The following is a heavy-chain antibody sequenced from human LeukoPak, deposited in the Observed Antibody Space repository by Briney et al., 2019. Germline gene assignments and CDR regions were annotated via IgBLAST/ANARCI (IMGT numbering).Heavy chain of an antibody. D-gene: IGHD4-23*01. V-gene: IGHV4-59*01. CDR1: GGSISRYY. CDR2: IYCTGST. CDR3: ARMGATVVTPFLY. J-gene: IGHJ4*02. Sequence: SETLSLTCTLSGGSISRYYWSWIRQPPGKGLEWIGYIYCTGSTNSNPSLKTRVTISLDTSKKLFSLKLSAVTAADTAVYYCARMGATVVTPFLYWGQGTLVTVSS.